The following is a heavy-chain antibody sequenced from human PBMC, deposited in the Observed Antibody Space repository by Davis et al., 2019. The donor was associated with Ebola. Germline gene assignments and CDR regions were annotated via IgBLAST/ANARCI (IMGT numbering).Heavy chain of an antibody. CDR2: IYYSGST. J-gene: IGHJ4*02. D-gene: IGHD1-26*01. V-gene: IGHV4-59*01. Sequence: MPSETLSLTCAVYGGSFSGYYWSWIRQPPGKGLEWIGYIYYSGSTNYNPSLKSRVTISVDTSKNQFSLKLSSVTAADTAVYYCAKTGGASAFDSWGQGNLVTVSS. CDR1: GGSFSGYY. CDR3: AKTGGASAFDS.